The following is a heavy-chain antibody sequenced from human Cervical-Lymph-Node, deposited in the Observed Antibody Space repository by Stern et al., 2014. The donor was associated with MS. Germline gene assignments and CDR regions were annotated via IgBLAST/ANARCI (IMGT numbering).Heavy chain of an antibody. V-gene: IGHV4-61*01. Sequence: QLQLQESGPGLVKPSEPLYLTCPISGGSVSSGSYYWSWIRQPPGKGVEWIGYISYSGSTIANPSLKSRVTISVDTSKNQFSLKLSSVKAADTAVYYCARQSSGGDRWGQGTLVTVSS. D-gene: IGHD3-10*01. CDR2: ISYSGST. CDR3: ARQSSGGDR. CDR1: GGSVSSGSYY. J-gene: IGHJ4*02.